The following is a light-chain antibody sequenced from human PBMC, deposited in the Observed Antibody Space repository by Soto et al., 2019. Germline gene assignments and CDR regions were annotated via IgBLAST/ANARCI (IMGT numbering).Light chain of an antibody. CDR2: DTS. V-gene: IGKV3-15*01. CDR3: QPYNNWPLT. J-gene: IGKJ4*01. Sequence: EIVLTQSPCTLSLSPGEGATLSCRASQSVSSSYIAWYQQRPGQTPSLLIYDTSTRATGVPTRFSGSRSGAEFALTINSLQSEDFAVYYCQPYNNWPLTFGGGTKVDIK. CDR1: QSVSSS.